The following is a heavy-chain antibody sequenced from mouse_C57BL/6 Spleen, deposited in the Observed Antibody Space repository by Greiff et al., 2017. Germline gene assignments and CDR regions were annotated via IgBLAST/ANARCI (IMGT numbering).Heavy chain of an antibody. V-gene: IGHV1-39*01. CDR2: INPNYGTT. J-gene: IGHJ4*01. CDR3: ASPLYYDYEGYAMDY. CDR1: GYSFTDYN. Sequence: QLQESGPELVKPGASVKISCKASGYSFTDYNMNWVKQSNGKSLEWIGVINPNYGTTSYNQKFKGKATLTVDQSSSTAYMQLNSLTSEDSAVYYCASPLYYDYEGYAMDYWGQGTSVTVSS. D-gene: IGHD2-4*01.